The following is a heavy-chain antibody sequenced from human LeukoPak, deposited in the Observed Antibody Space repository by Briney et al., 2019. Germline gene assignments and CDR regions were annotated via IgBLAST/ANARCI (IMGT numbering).Heavy chain of an antibody. CDR1: GGSISSYY. D-gene: IGHD1-26*01. J-gene: IGHJ4*02. CDR2: IYYSGST. CDR3: ARNSGSYLNYFDY. Sequence: SETLSLTRTVSGGSISSYYWSWIRQPPGKGLEWIGYIYYSGSTNYNPSLKSRVTISVDTSKNQFSLKLSSVTAADTAVYYCARNSGSYLNYFDYWGQGTLVTVSS. V-gene: IGHV4-59*08.